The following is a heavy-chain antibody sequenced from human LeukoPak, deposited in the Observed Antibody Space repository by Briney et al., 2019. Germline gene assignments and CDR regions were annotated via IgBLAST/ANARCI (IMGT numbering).Heavy chain of an antibody. V-gene: IGHV4-59*01. D-gene: IGHD1-26*01. Sequence: KPSQTLSLTYTVSGGSISSFYWSWIRQPPGKGRDWKRYIYCSGSTNYNPSLKSRVTISVGTSKNKFSLKLSSVTAADTAVYYCARGEGHGSYYFDFWGQGTLVTVSS. CDR1: GGSISSFY. J-gene: IGHJ4*02. CDR3: ARGEGHGSYYFDF. CDR2: IYCSGST.